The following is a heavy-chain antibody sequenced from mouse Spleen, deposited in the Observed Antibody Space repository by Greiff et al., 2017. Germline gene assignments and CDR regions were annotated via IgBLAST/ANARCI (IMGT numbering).Heavy chain of an antibody. J-gene: IGHJ3*01. V-gene: IGHV1-53*01. Sequence: QVQLKESGAELVKPGASVKLSCKASGYTFTSYYMYWVKQRPGQGLEWIGDINPNNGGTIYNQKFKGKATLTVDKSSSTAYMELRSLTSEDTAVYYCARGTGTWFAYWGQGTLVTVSA. CDR2: INPNNGGT. CDR3: ARGTGTWFAY. CDR1: GYTFTSYY.